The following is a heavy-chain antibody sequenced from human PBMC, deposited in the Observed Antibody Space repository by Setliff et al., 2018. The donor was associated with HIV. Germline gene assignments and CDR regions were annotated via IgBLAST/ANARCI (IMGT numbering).Heavy chain of an antibody. CDR1: GFTFRNHA. J-gene: IGHJ5*02. CDR3: AKDYTATFWEYNWFDL. CDR2: ISYDGSNK. Sequence: GASLKISCAASGFTFRNHAMHWVRQAPGKGLEWVAVISYDGSNKFYADSVKGRFTISRDNSKNTLYLQMNSVRAEDTGLYFCAKDYTATFWEYNWFDLWGQGILVT. V-gene: IGHV3-30*04. D-gene: IGHD3-3*01.